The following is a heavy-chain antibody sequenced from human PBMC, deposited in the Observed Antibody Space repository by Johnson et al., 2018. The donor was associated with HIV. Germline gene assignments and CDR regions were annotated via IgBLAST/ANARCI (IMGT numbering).Heavy chain of an antibody. CDR1: GFTFDDYG. Sequence: VQLVESGGGVGRPGGSLRLSCAASGFTFDDYGMSWVRQAPGKGLEWVYGINWNGGRTGYEESVKGRFTISRENAKNSLYLKMNSLRAEDKALYDCASGVPAVRGYGYDAFDIWGQGTMVTGSS. D-gene: IGHD2-2*01. J-gene: IGHJ3*02. CDR2: INWNGGRT. CDR3: ASGVPAVRGYGYDAFDI. V-gene: IGHV3-20*01.